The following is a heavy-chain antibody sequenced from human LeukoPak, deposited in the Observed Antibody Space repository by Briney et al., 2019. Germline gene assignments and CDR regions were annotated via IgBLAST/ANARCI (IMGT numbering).Heavy chain of an antibody. CDR3: ARDRAAADP. J-gene: IGHJ5*02. CDR2: IYTDDTT. Sequence: GGSLTLSCAASGFTFSSYGMSWVRQAPGKGLEWVSGIYTDDTTYYADSVKGRFTISGDDSKNTLSLQMDSLRAEDTAVYYCARDRAAADPWGQGTLVTVSS. D-gene: IGHD6-13*01. V-gene: IGHV3-53*01. CDR1: GFTFSSYG.